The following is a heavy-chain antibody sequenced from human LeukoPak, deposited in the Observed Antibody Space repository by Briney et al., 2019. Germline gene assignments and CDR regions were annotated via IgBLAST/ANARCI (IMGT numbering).Heavy chain of an antibody. CDR3: ARDFSSDDSGYSGY. CDR2: ISYDGTNK. CDR1: GFTFSNYD. V-gene: IGHV3-30*03. Sequence: GGSLRLSCAASGFTFSNYDMHWVRQAPGKGLEWVAVISYDGTNKYYADSVKGRFTISRDNSKSTLYLQMNSLRAEDTAVYYCARDFSSDDSGYSGYWGQGTLVTVSS. J-gene: IGHJ4*02. D-gene: IGHD3-22*01.